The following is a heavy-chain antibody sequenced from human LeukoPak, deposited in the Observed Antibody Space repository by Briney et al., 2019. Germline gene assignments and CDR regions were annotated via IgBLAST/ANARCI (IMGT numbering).Heavy chain of an antibody. Sequence: SSETLSLTCAVYGGSFSGYYWSWIRQPPGKGLEWIGEINHSGSTNYNPSLKSRVTISVDTSKNQFSLKLSSVTAADTAVYYCARGDCSSTSCYVGSDAFDIWGQGTVVTVSS. D-gene: IGHD2-2*01. J-gene: IGHJ3*02. CDR3: ARGDCSSTSCYVGSDAFDI. V-gene: IGHV4-34*01. CDR1: GGSFSGYY. CDR2: INHSGST.